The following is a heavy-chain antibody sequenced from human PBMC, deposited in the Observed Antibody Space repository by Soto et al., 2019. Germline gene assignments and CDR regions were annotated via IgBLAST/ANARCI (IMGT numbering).Heavy chain of an antibody. D-gene: IGHD2-15*01. CDR2: ISSSSSYI. Sequence: PGGSLRLSCAASGFTFSSYSMNWVRQAPGKGLEWVSSISSSSSYIYYADSVKGRFTISRDNAKNSLYLQMNSLRAEDTAVYYCARDSWGSCYWFSCYYGMDVWDQGTTVTVSS. CDR1: GFTFSSYS. V-gene: IGHV3-21*01. CDR3: ARDSWGSCYWFSCYYGMDV. J-gene: IGHJ6*02.